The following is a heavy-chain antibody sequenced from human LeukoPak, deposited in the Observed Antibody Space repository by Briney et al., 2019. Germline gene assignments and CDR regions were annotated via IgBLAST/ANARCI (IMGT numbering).Heavy chain of an antibody. J-gene: IGHJ3*02. CDR1: GFTFDGYA. D-gene: IGHD3-22*01. V-gene: IGHV3-9*01. CDR2: ISWNSGSI. CDR3: AKDLYDSSGSDAFDI. Sequence: PGRSLRLSCAASGFTFDGYAMHWVRQAPGKGLEWVSGISWNSGSIGYADSVKGRFTISRDNAKNSLYLQMNSLRAEDTALYYCAKDLYDSSGSDAFDIWGQGTMVTVSS.